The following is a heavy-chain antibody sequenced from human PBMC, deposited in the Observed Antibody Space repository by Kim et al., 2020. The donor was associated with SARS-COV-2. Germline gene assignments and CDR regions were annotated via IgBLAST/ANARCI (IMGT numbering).Heavy chain of an antibody. CDR3: ARDLGITMIVVVPNWFDP. Sequence: GGSLRLSCAASGFTFSSYGMHCVRQAPGKGLEWVAVIWYDGSNKYYADSVKGRFTISRDNSKNTLYLQMNSLRAEDTAVYYCARDLGITMIVVVPNWFDPWGQGTLVTVSS. V-gene: IGHV3-33*01. CDR2: IWYDGSNK. J-gene: IGHJ5*02. D-gene: IGHD3-22*01. CDR1: GFTFSSYG.